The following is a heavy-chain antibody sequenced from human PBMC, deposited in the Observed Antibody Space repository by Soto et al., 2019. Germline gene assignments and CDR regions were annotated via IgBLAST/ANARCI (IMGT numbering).Heavy chain of an antibody. CDR3: VRDRRGSLSSSNWFDP. V-gene: IGHV4-39*07. Sequence: SETLSLTCTVSGGSISSSSYYWGWIRQPPGKGLEWIGSIYYSGSTYYNPSLKSQVTISVDTSKNQFSLKLSSVTAADAAVYYCVRDRRGSLSSSNWFDPWGQGTLVTVSS. CDR2: IYYSGST. J-gene: IGHJ5*02. D-gene: IGHD6-13*01. CDR1: GGSISSSSYY.